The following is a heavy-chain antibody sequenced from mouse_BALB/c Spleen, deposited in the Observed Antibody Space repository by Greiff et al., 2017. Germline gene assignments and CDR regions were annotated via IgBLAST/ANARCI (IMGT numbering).Heavy chain of an antibody. V-gene: IGHV5-12-2*01. Sequence: EVKVVESGGGLVQPGGSLKLSCAASGFTFSSYTMSWVRQTPEKRLEWVAYISNGGGSTYYPDTVKGRFTISRDNAKNTLYLQMSSLKSEDTAMYYCARRRWDYAMDYWGQGTSVTVSS. J-gene: IGHJ4*01. CDR3: ARRRWDYAMDY. CDR2: ISNGGGST. D-gene: IGHD1-1*02. CDR1: GFTFSSYT.